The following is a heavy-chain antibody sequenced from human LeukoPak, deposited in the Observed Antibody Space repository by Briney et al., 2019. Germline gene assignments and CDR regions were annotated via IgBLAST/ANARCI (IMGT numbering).Heavy chain of an antibody. CDR1: GFTFSSYE. CDR2: ISSSGSTM. Sequence: GGSLRLSCAASGFTFSSYEINWVRQAPGKGLEWVSYISSSGSTMYYADSVKGRFTISRDNAKNSLYLQMNSLRAEDTAVYYCARGGYYYDSSAYVSLDFWGQGTLVTVSS. V-gene: IGHV3-48*03. CDR3: ARGGYYYDSSAYVSLDF. J-gene: IGHJ4*02. D-gene: IGHD3-22*01.